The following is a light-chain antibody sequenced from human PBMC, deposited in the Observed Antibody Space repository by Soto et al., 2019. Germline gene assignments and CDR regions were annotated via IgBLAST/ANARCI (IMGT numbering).Light chain of an antibody. V-gene: IGLV2-14*01. Sequence: QASLTPLSSVCGSPGQSVTISCTGTISDVGGYNYVSWYQQHPGKAPKLMIYEVSNRPSGVSNRFSGSKSGKTASLTISGLQAEHEADYYCSSYTSSSTLYVFGTGTKVTV. CDR3: SSYTSSSTLYV. CDR1: ISDVGGYNY. CDR2: EVS. J-gene: IGLJ1*01.